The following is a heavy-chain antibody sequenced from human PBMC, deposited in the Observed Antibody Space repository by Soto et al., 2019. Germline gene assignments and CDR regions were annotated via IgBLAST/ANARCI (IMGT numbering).Heavy chain of an antibody. CDR3: ARHIFYGDYRGEFAY. J-gene: IGHJ4*02. D-gene: IGHD4-17*01. CDR2: IYYRGST. CDR1: GGSISSSY. V-gene: IGHV4-59*08. Sequence: SETLSLSCTVSGGSISSSYWSWIRQPPEKGLEWIGNIYYRGSTQYNSSLKSRVTISVDASKNQLSLKLNFVTAADTAVYYCARHIFYGDYRGEFAYWGQGTLVTVSS.